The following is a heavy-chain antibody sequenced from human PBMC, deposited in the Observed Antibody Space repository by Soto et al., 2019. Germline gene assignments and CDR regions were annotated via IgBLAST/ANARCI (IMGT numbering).Heavy chain of an antibody. D-gene: IGHD3-22*01. Sequence: SAKATCKASGGTISCYALCWVCQAPRQGLEWMGGIIPIFGTANYAQKFQGRVTITADESTSTAYMELSSLRSEDTAVYYCNSYYYDSSGYSPDACDIWGQGTMVT. CDR2: IIPIFGTA. CDR3: NSYYYDSSGYSPDACDI. J-gene: IGHJ3*02. CDR1: GGTISCYA. V-gene: IGHV1-69*13.